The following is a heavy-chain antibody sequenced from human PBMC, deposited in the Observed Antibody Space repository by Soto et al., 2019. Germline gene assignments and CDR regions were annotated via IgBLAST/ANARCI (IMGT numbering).Heavy chain of an antibody. J-gene: IGHJ1*01. CDR3: VKDESINWYSGHFRH. D-gene: IGHD6-13*01. Sequence: EVQLVESGGGLVQPGRSLRLSCAASGFTCDDYAMHWVRQVPGKGLECVSGINWNSGSIGYADSVKGRFAISRDNAKNSLHLQMNSLRAEDTAFYYCVKDESINWYSGHFRHWGQGTLVTVSS. CDR1: GFTCDDYA. CDR2: INWNSGSI. V-gene: IGHV3-9*01.